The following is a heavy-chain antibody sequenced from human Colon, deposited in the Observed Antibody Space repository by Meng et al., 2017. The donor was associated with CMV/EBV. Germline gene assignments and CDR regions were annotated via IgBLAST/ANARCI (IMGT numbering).Heavy chain of an antibody. J-gene: IGHJ4*02. Sequence: ASVKVSCKASGYTFTSYDINWVRQATGQGLEWMGWMNPNSGNTGYAQKFQGRVTMTRDTSISTAYMELSRLRSDDTAVYYCARASYDFWSGYYENFDYWGQGTLVTVSS. V-gene: IGHV1-8*02. CDR3: ARASYDFWSGYYENFDY. CDR1: GYTFTSYD. D-gene: IGHD3-3*01. CDR2: MNPNSGNT.